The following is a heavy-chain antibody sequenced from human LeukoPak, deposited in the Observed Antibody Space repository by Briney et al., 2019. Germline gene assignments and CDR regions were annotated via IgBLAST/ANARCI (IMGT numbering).Heavy chain of an antibody. V-gene: IGHV5-51*01. D-gene: IGHD3-22*01. Sequence: GESLKISCKGSGYSITSYWIGWVRQMPGKGLEWMGIIYPGDSDTRYSPSFQGQVTISADKSISTAYLQWSSLKASDTATYYCARHQYYYDSSGYYPDYWGQGTLVTVSS. J-gene: IGHJ4*02. CDR2: IYPGDSDT. CDR3: ARHQYYYDSSGYYPDY. CDR1: GYSITSYW.